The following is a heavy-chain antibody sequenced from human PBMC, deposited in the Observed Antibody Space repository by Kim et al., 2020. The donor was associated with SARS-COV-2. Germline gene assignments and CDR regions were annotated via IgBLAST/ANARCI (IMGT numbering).Heavy chain of an antibody. CDR3: ARVPGYCSPGSCADY. J-gene: IGHJ4*02. CDR2: INAGDGDT. D-gene: IGHD2-15*01. V-gene: IGHV1-3*01. CDR1: GYSFTRHA. Sequence: ASVKVSCRASGYSFTRHAMHWVRQVPGQRLEWMGWINAGDGDTKYSLKFRGRVTITSHTSASTAYMELSSLTSEDTALYYCARVPGYCSPGSCADYWGQG.